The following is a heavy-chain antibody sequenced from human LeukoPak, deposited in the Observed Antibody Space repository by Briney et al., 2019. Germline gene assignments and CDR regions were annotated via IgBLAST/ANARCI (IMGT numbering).Heavy chain of an antibody. J-gene: IGHJ6*02. V-gene: IGHV3-23*01. CDR3: ANQKSYYYYGMDV. CDR2: ISGSGGST. CDR1: GFTFSSYA. Sequence: GGSLRLSCAASGFTFSSYAMSWVRQAPGKGLEWVSAISGSGGSTYYADSVKGRFTISRDNFKNTLYLQMNSLRAEDTAVYYCANQKSYYYYGMDVWGQGTTVTVSS.